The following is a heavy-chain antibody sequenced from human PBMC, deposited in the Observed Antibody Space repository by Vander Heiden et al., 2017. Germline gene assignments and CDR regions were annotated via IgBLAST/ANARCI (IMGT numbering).Heavy chain of an antibody. Sequence: EEQRVESGGGLVEPAGAPRLASAAAGFTLSSYGLSWARQAPEKGMEWVENIKQDGSEKSYVNSVKGQFPIARDNAKNSLYLQMNSLTAEDTAVYYCASEEMAVAGVDYWCQGTLATVSS. J-gene: IGHJ4*02. CDR1: GFTLSSYG. D-gene: IGHD6-19*01. CDR2: IKQDGSEK. V-gene: IGHV3-7*01. CDR3: ASEEMAVAGVDY.